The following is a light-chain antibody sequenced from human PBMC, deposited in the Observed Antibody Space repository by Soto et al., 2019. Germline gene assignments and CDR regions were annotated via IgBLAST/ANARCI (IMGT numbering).Light chain of an antibody. CDR1: LTINNW. J-gene: IGKJ2*01. V-gene: IGKV1-5*03. CDR3: QQYDSFPYN. Sequence: DIQMTQSPSTLSASVGDRVTITCRASLTINNWLAWYQPKPGKAPTLLVYKASLLESGVTSRFSGSGSGTEFTLTISSLQPDDFATYYCQQYDSFPYNFAQGTKLE. CDR2: KAS.